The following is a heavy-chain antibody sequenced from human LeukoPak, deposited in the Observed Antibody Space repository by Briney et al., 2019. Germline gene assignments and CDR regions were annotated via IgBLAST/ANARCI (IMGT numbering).Heavy chain of an antibody. CDR1: GFIFSSYA. D-gene: IGHD1-26*01. Sequence: GGSLRLSCAASGFIFSSYAMHWVRQAPGKGLEWVAVISYDGSNKYYADSVKGRFIISRDNAKGSLYLQMNSLRAEDTAVYYCARAAWGSGSYYWDYYYYMDVWGKGTTVTISS. CDR3: ARAAWGSGSYYWDYYYYMDV. V-gene: IGHV3-30*04. CDR2: ISYDGSNK. J-gene: IGHJ6*03.